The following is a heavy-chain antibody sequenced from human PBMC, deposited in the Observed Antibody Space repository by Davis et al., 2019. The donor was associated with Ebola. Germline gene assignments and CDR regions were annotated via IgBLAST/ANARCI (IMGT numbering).Heavy chain of an antibody. CDR3: TSYDS. CDR2: VDDGGRV. Sequence: SETLSLTCAVYGGSFSGNYWAWIRQSPGKGLECIGEVDDGGRVHYNPSLKSRVSISLDTSKNQFSLKVTSMTAADTAVYYCTSYDSWGQGAHVTVSS. V-gene: IGHV4-34*01. D-gene: IGHD3-16*01. CDR1: GGSFSGNY. J-gene: IGHJ4*02.